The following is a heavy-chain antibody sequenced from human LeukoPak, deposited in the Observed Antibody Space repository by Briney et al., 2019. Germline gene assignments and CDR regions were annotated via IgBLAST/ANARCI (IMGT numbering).Heavy chain of an antibody. V-gene: IGHV4-30-2*01. D-gene: IGHD1-14*01. J-gene: IGHJ4*02. CDR3: ASHNTGRVSFDY. CDR2: IYHSGST. CDR1: GGSISSGGYS. Sequence: SETLSLTCAVSGGSISSGGYSWSWIRQPPGKGLEWIGYIYHSGSTYYNPSLKSRVTISVDTSKNQFSLKLSSVTAADTAVYYCASHNTGRVSFDYWGQGTLVTVSS.